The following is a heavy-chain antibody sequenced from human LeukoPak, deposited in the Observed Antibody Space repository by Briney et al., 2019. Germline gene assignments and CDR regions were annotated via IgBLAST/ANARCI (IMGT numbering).Heavy chain of an antibody. D-gene: IGHD6-19*01. CDR1: GFSFNIYG. J-gene: IGHJ4*02. CDR3: ARILDSAWGELGY. Sequence: GGSLRLSCAASGFSFNIYGMHWVRQAPGKGLEWMAFIWYDGSKVELAGSLKGRFTISRDNSKNTLYLQMNSLRAEDTAVYYCARILDSAWGELGYWGQGTLVTVSS. CDR2: IWYDGSKV. V-gene: IGHV3-30*02.